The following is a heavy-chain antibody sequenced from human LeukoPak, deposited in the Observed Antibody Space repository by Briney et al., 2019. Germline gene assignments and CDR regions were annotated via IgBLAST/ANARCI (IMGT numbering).Heavy chain of an antibody. J-gene: IGHJ1*01. CDR1: GFTFDDYA. V-gene: IGHV3-43*02. CDR3: AKDIYSRRGSYFEH. Sequence: GGSLRLSCAASGFTFDDYAMHWVRQVPGKGLEWVSLISGDGGSTYYADSVKGRFTISRDNSKNSLYLQMNSLRTEDTALYYWAKDIYSRRGSYFEHWGQGTLVTASS. D-gene: IGHD2-15*01. CDR2: ISGDGGST.